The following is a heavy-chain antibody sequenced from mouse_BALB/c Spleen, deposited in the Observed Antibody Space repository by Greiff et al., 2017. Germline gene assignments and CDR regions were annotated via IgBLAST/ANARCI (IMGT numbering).Heavy chain of an antibody. D-gene: IGHD2-14*01. Sequence: DVKLQESGAELVRPGALVKLSCKASGFNIKDYYMHWVKQRPEQGLEWIGWIDPENGNTIYDPKFQGKASITADTSSNTAYLQLSSLTSEDTAVYYCARYRYDDYAMDYWGQGTSVTVSS. V-gene: IGHV14-1*02. CDR1: GFNIKDYY. CDR2: IDPENGNT. J-gene: IGHJ4*01. CDR3: ARYRYDDYAMDY.